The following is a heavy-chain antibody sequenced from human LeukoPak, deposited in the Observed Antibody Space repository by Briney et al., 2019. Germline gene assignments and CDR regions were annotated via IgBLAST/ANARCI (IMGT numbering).Heavy chain of an antibody. J-gene: IGHJ4*02. CDR2: ISYNGSQT. CDR1: GFTFSIYA. CDR3: VRDRGGSGWYYFDY. Sequence: GGSLRLSCAASGFTFSIYAMHWVRRGPGKGLEHVSGISYNGSQTYYGNSVKDRFTISRDNAKNTVYLQMASLRVDDMAVYYCVRDRGGSGWYYFDYWGQGILVTVSS. V-gene: IGHV3-64*01. D-gene: IGHD6-19*01.